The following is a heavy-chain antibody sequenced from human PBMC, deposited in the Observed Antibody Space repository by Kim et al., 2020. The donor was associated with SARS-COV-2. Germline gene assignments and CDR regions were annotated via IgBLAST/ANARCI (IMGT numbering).Heavy chain of an antibody. CDR2: ISGSCANI. CDR1: RLTFSSYS. J-gene: IGHJ3*02. Sequence: GGSLRLSCAVSRLTFSSYSMNWVRQAPGKGLQWVAYISGSCANIYYAESVKGRFTISRDNAKNSVYMEMNNLTVEDTAVYYCTSTAPGSSSGRGAFYIWGQETMLTVSS. D-gene: IGHD3-22*01. V-gene: IGHV3-48*01. CDR3: TSTAPGSSSGRGAFYI.